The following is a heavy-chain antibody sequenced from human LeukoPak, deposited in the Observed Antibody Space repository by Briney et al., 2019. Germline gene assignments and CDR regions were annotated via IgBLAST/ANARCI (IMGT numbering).Heavy chain of an antibody. CDR2: IYYSGSI. J-gene: IGHJ4*02. D-gene: IGHD5-24*01. V-gene: IGHV4-59*08. CDR1: GGSISSHY. CDR3: ARTSWLQSSYYFDY. Sequence: SETLPHTCTVSGGSISSHYWSWIRQPPGKGLEWIGYIYYSGSINYNPSLKSRVTISVDTSKNQFSLKLSSVTAADTAVYYCARTSWLQSSYYFDYWGQGPLVTVSS.